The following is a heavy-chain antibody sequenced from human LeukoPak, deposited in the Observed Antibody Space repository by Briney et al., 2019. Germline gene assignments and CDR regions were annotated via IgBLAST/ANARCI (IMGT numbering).Heavy chain of an antibody. CDR1: GGSFSGYY. V-gene: IGHV4-34*01. D-gene: IGHD3-22*01. CDR3: ARGPRLRHYYDIRGEAFDI. J-gene: IGHJ3*02. Sequence: PSETLSPTCAVYGGSFSGYYWSWIRQPPGKGLEWIGEINHSGSTNYNPSLKSRVTISVDTSKNQFSLKLSSVTAADTAVYYCARGPRLRHYYDIRGEAFDIWGQGTMVTVSS. CDR2: INHSGST.